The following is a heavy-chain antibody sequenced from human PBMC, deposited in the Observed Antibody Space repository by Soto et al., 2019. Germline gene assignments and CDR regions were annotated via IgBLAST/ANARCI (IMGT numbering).Heavy chain of an antibody. D-gene: IGHD6-13*01. CDR2: ISDDGSSK. V-gene: IGHV3-30*18. CDR3: AKDGTIVIAELSRLEE. J-gene: IGHJ4*01. CDR1: GFTFNSYG. Sequence: QVQLVESGGGVVQPGGSLRLSCEGSGFTFNSYGMHWVRQAPGTGLEWVAVISDDGSSKYYADSLRGRFTISRDNSNNRLYLQMNRLRAEDTAIYYCAKDGTIVIAELSRLEEWGHGTQVTVST.